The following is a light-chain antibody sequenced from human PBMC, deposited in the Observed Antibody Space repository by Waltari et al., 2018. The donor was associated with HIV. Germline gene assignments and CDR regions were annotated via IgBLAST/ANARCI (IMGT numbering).Light chain of an antibody. CDR3: QQFYSNPS. CDR1: QSVSYFYTKENY. Sequence: IVLTPSPDTLAVSLGERATINGKFRQSVSYFYTKENYLVWYQHKSGQPPKLLIHWASTRASGVPDRFSGSGSGTDFTLTISSLQPEDVAVYYCQQFYSNPSFGGGTKVEIK. J-gene: IGKJ4*01. CDR2: WAS. V-gene: IGKV4-1*01.